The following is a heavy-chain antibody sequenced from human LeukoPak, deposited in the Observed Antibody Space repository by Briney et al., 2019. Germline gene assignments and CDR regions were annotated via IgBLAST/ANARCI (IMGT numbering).Heavy chain of an antibody. CDR1: GGSVSSYY. CDR2: VYYSGST. J-gene: IGHJ4*02. D-gene: IGHD6-19*01. CDR3: ARGYSDGWYYFDY. Sequence: SETLSLTCTVSGGSVSSYYWSWIRQPPGKGLEWIGYVYYSGSTNYNPSLKSRVTISVDTSKNQFSLKLSSVTAADTAVYYCARGYSDGWYYFDYWGQGTLVTVSS. V-gene: IGHV4-59*08.